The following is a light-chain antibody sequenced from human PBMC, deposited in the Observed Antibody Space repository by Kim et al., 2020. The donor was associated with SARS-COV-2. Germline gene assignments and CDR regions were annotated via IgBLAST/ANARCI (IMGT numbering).Light chain of an antibody. V-gene: IGKV3-20*01. Sequence: PGERATHSCRASQSVSSSYLAWYQKKAGQAPRLLIYGTSSRATGIADRFSGSGSGTDFTLTISRLEPEDFAVYYCQQYSSSPSITFGQGTRLEIK. CDR2: GTS. J-gene: IGKJ5*01. CDR1: QSVSSSY. CDR3: QQYSSSPSIT.